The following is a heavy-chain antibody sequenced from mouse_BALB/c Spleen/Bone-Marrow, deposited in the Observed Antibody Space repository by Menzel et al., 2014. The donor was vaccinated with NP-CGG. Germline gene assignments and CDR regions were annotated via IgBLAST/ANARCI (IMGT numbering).Heavy chain of an antibody. CDR3: TRFWGEAY. V-gene: IGHV1S81*02. J-gene: IGHJ3*01. Sequence: QVQLQQSGAELVKPGASVKLSCKASGYTFTNYYMYWVKQRPGQGLEWIGEINPRNGGTNFNEKFKRKATLTVDKSSSTAYMKLNSLTSEDPAVYYCTRFWGEAYWGQGTLVTVSA. CDR2: INPRNGGT. CDR1: GYTFTNYY. D-gene: IGHD4-1*01.